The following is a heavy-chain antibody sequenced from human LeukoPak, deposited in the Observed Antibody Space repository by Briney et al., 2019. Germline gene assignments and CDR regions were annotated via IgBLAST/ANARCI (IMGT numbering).Heavy chain of an antibody. CDR3: ARAWGSGSYFYT. CDR2: INHSGST. V-gene: IGHV4-34*01. Sequence: KASETLSLTCAVYGGSFSGYYWSWIRQPPGKGLEWIGEINHSGSTNYNPSLKSRVTISVDKSKNQFSLKLSSVTAADTAVYYCARAWGSGSYFYTWGQGTLVTVSS. D-gene: IGHD3-16*01. J-gene: IGHJ4*02. CDR1: GGSFSGYY.